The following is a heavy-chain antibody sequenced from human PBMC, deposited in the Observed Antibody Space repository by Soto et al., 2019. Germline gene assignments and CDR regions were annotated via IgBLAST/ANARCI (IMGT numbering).Heavy chain of an antibody. J-gene: IGHJ4*02. CDR3: ARGWFSSRPGD. V-gene: IGHV4-31*03. Sequence: QVQLQESGPGLVKPSQTLSLTCTVSGGSISSGTYYWSWLRQHPGKGLEWIGYIYYSGGTYYNPSLNSRVTMSVDTSKNQFSLNLNSVTDADTAVYYCARGWFSSRPGDWGQGTLVTVSS. CDR2: IYYSGGT. CDR1: GGSISSGTYY. D-gene: IGHD6-13*01.